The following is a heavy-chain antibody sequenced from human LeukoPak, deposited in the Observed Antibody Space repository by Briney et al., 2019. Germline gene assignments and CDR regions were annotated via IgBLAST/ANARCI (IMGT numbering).Heavy chain of an antibody. CDR2: IYHSGST. Sequence: PSETLSLTCTVSGYSISSGYYWGWIRQPPGKGLEWVGSIYHSGSTYYNPSLKCRVTISVDTSKNQFSLKLSSVTAADTAVYYCARGGGYCTNAVCFSYYFDYWGQGTLVTVSS. CDR1: GYSISSGYY. CDR3: ARGGGYCTNAVCFSYYFDY. J-gene: IGHJ4*02. D-gene: IGHD2-8*01. V-gene: IGHV4-38-2*02.